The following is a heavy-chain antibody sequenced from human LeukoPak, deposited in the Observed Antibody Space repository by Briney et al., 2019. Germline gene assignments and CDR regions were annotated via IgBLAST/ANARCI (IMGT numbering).Heavy chain of an antibody. Sequence: GGSLRLSCAASGFTFSSCGMTWVRQAPGKGLEWVSSISGSDGGTYYADSVKGRFTISRDNSKNTLYLQMNSLRAEDTAVYYCARVEWLAGYYFDYWGQGTLVTVSS. CDR3: ARVEWLAGYYFDY. D-gene: IGHD5-12*01. CDR1: GFTFSSCG. CDR2: ISGSDGGT. J-gene: IGHJ4*02. V-gene: IGHV3-23*01.